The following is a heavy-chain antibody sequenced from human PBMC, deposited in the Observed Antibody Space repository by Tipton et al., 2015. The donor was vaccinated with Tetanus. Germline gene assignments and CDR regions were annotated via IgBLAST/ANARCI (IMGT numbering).Heavy chain of an antibody. Sequence: TLSLTCTVSGGSISSYYWSWIRQPPGKGLEWIGYIYYSGSTNYNPSLKSRVTISVDTSKNQFSLKLSSVTAADTAMYYCARGQWLVDYWGQGTLVTVSS. CDR3: ARGQWLVDY. CDR2: IYYSGST. J-gene: IGHJ4*02. V-gene: IGHV4-59*01. D-gene: IGHD6-19*01. CDR1: GGSISSYY.